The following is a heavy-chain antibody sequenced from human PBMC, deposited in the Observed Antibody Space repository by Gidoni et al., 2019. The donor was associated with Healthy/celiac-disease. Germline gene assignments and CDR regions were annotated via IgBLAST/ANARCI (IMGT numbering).Heavy chain of an antibody. CDR1: GYSICSGYY. J-gene: IGHJ3*02. Sequence: QVQLQESGPGLVKPSETLSLTCAVSGYSICSGYYWGWIRQPPGKGLEWIGSIYHSGSTYYNPSLKSRVTISVDTSKNQFSLKLSSVTAADTAVYYCARALTRGVVVAAFPDAFDIWGQGTMVTVSS. CDR2: IYHSGST. D-gene: IGHD2-15*01. CDR3: ARALTRGVVVAAFPDAFDI. V-gene: IGHV4-38-2*01.